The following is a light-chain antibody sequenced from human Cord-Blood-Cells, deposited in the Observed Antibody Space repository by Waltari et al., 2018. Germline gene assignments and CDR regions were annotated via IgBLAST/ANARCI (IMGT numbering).Light chain of an antibody. CDR1: SSDVGSYNL. CDR3: CSYAGSSTWV. J-gene: IGLJ3*02. CDR2: EGS. Sequence: QSALTQPASVSGSPGQSITISCTGTSSDVGSYNLVSWYQQHPGKAPKLMIYEGSKRTSGVSKRFAGSKSGNTDSLTISGLQAEDEADYYCCSYAGSSTWVFGGGTKLTVL. V-gene: IGLV2-23*01.